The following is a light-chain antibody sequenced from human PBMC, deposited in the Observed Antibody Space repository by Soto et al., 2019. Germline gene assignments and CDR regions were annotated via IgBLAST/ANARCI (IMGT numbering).Light chain of an antibody. CDR3: QQYYSYPPT. V-gene: IGKV1-8*01. J-gene: IGKJ5*01. CDR2: AAS. CDR1: QGISSY. Sequence: AIRMTQSPSSFSASTGDRVTITCRASQGISSYLAWYQQKPGKAPKLLIYAASTLQSGVTSRFSGSGSGKDSTLTISCLQAEDFATYYCQQYYSYPPTFGQGKRLEIK.